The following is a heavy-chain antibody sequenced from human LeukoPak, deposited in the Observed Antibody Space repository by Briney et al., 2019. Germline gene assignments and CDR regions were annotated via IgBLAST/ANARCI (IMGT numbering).Heavy chain of an antibody. CDR3: ARFRTTVVSDFDY. CDR1: GASISSSTYY. CDR2: ASYSGNT. J-gene: IGHJ4*02. Sequence: SETLSLTCTVSGASISSSTYYWGWIRQPPGKGLEWIGSASYSGNTYYNPSLKSRVTISVDTSKNQFSLKLSSVTAADTAVYYCARFRTTVVSDFDYWGQGTLVTVSS. D-gene: IGHD4-23*01. V-gene: IGHV4-39*07.